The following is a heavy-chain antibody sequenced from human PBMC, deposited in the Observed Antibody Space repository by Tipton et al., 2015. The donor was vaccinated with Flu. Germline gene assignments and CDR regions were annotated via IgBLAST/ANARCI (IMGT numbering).Heavy chain of an antibody. CDR1: GFIFDDYA. CDR3: AKDQGHCGRTSCPNYGLDV. V-gene: IGHV3-9*01. CDR2: ISWNSGAI. D-gene: IGHD2-2*01. J-gene: IGHJ6*02. Sequence: QLVQSGGDVVQPGRSLRLSCAISGFIFDDYAMHWVRQAPGKGLEWVSGISWNSGAIGYADSVKGRFTISRDNAKNSLYLQLNSLRAEDTALYYCAKDQGHCGRTSCPNYGLDVWGQGTTVTVSS.